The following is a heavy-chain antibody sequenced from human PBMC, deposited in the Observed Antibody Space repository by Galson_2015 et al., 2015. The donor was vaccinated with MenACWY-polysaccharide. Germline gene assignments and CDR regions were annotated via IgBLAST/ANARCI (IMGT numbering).Heavy chain of an antibody. CDR3: ARVLKGLVGATPDY. Sequence: FLSLSSAASGFTFSSYSMNWVRQAPGKGLEWVSYISSGGTIYYADSVKGRFTISRDNAKNSLYQQMNSLRDDDTAVYYCARVLKGLVGATPDYWGQGTLVTVSS. J-gene: IGHJ4*02. CDR1: GFTFSSYS. D-gene: IGHD1-26*01. CDR2: ISSGGTI. V-gene: IGHV3-48*02.